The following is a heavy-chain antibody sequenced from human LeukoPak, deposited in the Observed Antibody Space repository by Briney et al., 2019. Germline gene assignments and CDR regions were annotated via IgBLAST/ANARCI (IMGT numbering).Heavy chain of an antibody. CDR2: IYSGGST. D-gene: IGHD3-10*01. V-gene: IGHV3-53*01. CDR3: ARGPWFGELLGY. Sequence: GGSLRLSCSASGFTVSSNYMSWVGQAPGKGLEWVSVIYSGGSTYYADSVKGRFTISRDNSKNTLYLQMNSLRAEDTAVYYCARGPWFGELLGYWGQGTLVTVSS. CDR1: GFTVSSNY. J-gene: IGHJ4*02.